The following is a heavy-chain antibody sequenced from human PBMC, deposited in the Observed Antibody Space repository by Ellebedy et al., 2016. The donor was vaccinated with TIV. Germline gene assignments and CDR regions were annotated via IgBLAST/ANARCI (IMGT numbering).Heavy chain of an antibody. CDR1: GFTFSGSA. V-gene: IGHV3-73*01. CDR2: IRSKANSYAT. J-gene: IGHJ6*02. CDR3: TTGADYYYYGMDV. Sequence: GESLKISXAASGFTFSGSAMHWVRQASGKGLEWVGRIRSKANSYATAYAASVKGRFTISRDDSKNTAYLQMNSLKTEDTAVYYCTTGADYYYYGMDVWGQGTTVTVSS. D-gene: IGHD4/OR15-4a*01.